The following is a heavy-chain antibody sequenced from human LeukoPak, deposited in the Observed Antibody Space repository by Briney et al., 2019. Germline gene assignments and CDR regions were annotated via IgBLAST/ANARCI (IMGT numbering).Heavy chain of an antibody. CDR2: LYYTGTT. V-gene: IGHV4-39*01. CDR3: ARLLGSVDFRYDVRGGDY. Sequence: SETLSLTCTISGGSFTSSSYYWGWIRQPPGKGLEWIGSLYYTGTTDYNPSVKNRVTMSVDTSRNQFSLKLSSVTASDTAIYYCARLLGSVDFRYDVRGGDYWGQGTLVIVSS. D-gene: IGHD2/OR15-2a*01. J-gene: IGHJ4*02. CDR1: GGSFTSSSYY.